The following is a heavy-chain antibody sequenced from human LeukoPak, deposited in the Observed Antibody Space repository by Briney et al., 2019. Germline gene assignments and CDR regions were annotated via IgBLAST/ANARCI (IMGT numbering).Heavy chain of an antibody. CDR2: IYYSGST. CDR1: SGSISSYY. D-gene: IGHD6-13*01. CDR3: ARSESSSWYNNWLDP. J-gene: IGHJ5*02. V-gene: IGHV4-59*01. Sequence: SETLSLTCTVSSGSISSYYWNWIRQPPGKGLEWIGYIYYSGSTNYNPSLKSRVTISVDTSKNQFSLKLSSVTAADTAVYYCARSESSSWYNNWLDPWGQGTLVTVSS.